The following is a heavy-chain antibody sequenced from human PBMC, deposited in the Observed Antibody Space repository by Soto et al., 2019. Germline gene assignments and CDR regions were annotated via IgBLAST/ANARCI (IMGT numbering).Heavy chain of an antibody. Sequence: QVQLVQSGAEVKKPGASVKVSCKSSGYVFTSYGIIWARQVPGQGLEWVGWINPYNGDTKYSEKLQGRVTLTTNTSTTTAYMKMWSLSSDDTALHYGARMGGIMGADNWFDPWGQGTRVTVSS. CDR2: INPYNGDT. D-gene: IGHD1-26*01. J-gene: IGHJ5*02. V-gene: IGHV1-18*01. CDR1: GYVFTSYG. CDR3: ARMGGIMGADNWFDP.